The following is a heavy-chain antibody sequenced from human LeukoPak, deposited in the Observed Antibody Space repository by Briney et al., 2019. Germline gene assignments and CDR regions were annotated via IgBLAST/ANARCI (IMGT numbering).Heavy chain of an antibody. CDR1: GFTFSSYA. D-gene: IGHD3-22*01. J-gene: IGHJ3*01. CDR2: ISGSGGST. CDR3: AKGGPETYYYDSSGYFD. Sequence: PGGSLRLSCAASGFTFSSYAMSWVRQAPGKGLEWVSAISGSGGSTYYADSVKGRFTISRDNSKNTLYLQMNSLRAEDTAVYYCAKGGPETYYYDSSGYFDWGQGTMVTVSS. V-gene: IGHV3-23*01.